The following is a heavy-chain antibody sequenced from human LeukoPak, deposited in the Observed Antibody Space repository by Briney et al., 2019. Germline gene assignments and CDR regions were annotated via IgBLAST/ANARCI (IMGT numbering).Heavy chain of an antibody. Sequence: GESLKISCKGSGYSFTSYWIGWVRQMPGKGLEWMGIIYPGDSDTRYSPSFQGQVIISADKSISTAYLQWSSLKASDTAMYYCARAPGYYDSSGYSIFDYWGQGTLVTVSS. J-gene: IGHJ4*02. V-gene: IGHV5-51*01. CDR2: IYPGDSDT. D-gene: IGHD3-22*01. CDR1: GYSFTSYW. CDR3: ARAPGYYDSSGYSIFDY.